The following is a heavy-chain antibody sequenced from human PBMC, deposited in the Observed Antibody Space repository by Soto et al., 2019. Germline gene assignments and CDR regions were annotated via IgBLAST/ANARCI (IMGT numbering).Heavy chain of an antibody. CDR2: ISDAAGSA. J-gene: IGHJ3*01. CDR3: ARPYGGKIGDAPDL. Sequence: VGSLRLSGVASGFTFSSYAMSWVRQVPGKGLEWVSTISDAAGSAYYVDSVKGRFTISRDNSKKTLYLQMNSLRAEDSAVYYCARPYGGKIGDAPDLWGPGTMVTV. V-gene: IGHV3-23*01. CDR1: GFTFSSYA. D-gene: IGHD4-17*01.